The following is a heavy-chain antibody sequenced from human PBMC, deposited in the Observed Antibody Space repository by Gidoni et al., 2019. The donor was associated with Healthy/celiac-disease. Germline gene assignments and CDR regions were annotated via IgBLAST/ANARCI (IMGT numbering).Heavy chain of an antibody. Sequence: QVQLVQSGAEVKKPGASVKVSCKASGYTFTSYYMHWVRQAPGQGLEWMGIINPSGGSTSYAQKFQGRVTMTRDTSTSTVYMELSSLRSEDTAVYYCARGAPRPMEWELLPFDYWGQGTLVTVSS. J-gene: IGHJ4*02. CDR3: ARGAPRPMEWELLPFDY. CDR2: INPSGGST. D-gene: IGHD1-26*01. V-gene: IGHV1-46*01. CDR1: GYTFTSYY.